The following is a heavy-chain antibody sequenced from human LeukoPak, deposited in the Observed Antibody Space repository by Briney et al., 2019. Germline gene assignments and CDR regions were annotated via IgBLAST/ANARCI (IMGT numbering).Heavy chain of an antibody. J-gene: IGHJ1*01. CDR3: ARAVSGGYPH. V-gene: IGHV1-18*01. CDR1: GGTFSSYA. CDR2: ISAYNGNT. D-gene: IGHD3-22*01. Sequence: ASVKVSCKASGGTFSSYAISWARQAPGQGLEWMGWISAYNGNTNYAQKLQGRVTMTTDTSTSTAYMELRSLRSDDTAVYYCARAVSGGYPHWGQGTLVTVSS.